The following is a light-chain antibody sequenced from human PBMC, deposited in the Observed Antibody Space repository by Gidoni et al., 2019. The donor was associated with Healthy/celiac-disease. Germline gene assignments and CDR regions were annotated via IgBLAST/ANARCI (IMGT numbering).Light chain of an antibody. CDR2: DAS. Sequence: DIQSSQSPSSLSASVGDRVTITCQASQDTSNYLNWYQQKPGKAPKLLIYDASNMETGVPSRFSGSGSGTDFTFTISSLQPEDIATYYCQQYDNLPLTFGGGTKVEIK. J-gene: IGKJ4*01. CDR3: QQYDNLPLT. CDR1: QDTSNY. V-gene: IGKV1-33*01.